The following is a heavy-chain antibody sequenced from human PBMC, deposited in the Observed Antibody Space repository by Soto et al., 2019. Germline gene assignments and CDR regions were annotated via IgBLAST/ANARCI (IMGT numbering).Heavy chain of an antibody. D-gene: IGHD6-19*01. J-gene: IGHJ6*02. V-gene: IGHV6-1*01. CDR3: ARVAVAGSDYYYYGMDV. Sequence: SQTLSLTCAISGDSVSSNSAAWHWIRQSPSRGLEWLGRTYYRSKWYNDYAVSVKSRITINPDTSKNQFSLQLNSVTPEDTAVYYCARVAVAGSDYYYYGMDVWGQGTTVTVSS. CDR1: GDSVSSNSAA. CDR2: TYYRSKWYN.